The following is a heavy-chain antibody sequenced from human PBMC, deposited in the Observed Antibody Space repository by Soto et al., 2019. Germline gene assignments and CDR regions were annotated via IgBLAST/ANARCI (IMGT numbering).Heavy chain of an antibody. CDR2: IYYSGST. V-gene: IGHV4-39*01. Sequence: PSETLSLTCTVSGGSISSSSYYWGWIRQPPGKGLEWIGSIYYSGSTYYNPSLKSRVTISVDTSKNQFSLKLSSVTAADTAVYYCAAEAHYYDSSTPSWGQGTLVTVS. J-gene: IGHJ5*02. CDR3: AAEAHYYDSSTPS. CDR1: GGSISSSSYY. D-gene: IGHD3-22*01.